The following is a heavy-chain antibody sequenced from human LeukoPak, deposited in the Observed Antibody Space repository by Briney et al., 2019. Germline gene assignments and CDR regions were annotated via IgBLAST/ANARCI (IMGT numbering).Heavy chain of an antibody. D-gene: IGHD5-12*01. CDR1: RFPFSIYE. Sequence: GRSLRLSCVVSRFPFSIYEMNCVRQAPRKGLEWVSTIHSSGTVKYYSDSVKGRFSISRDHAKSSLYLQMNSLRVEDTAVYYCALLTVASDFDYWGQGALVTVSS. V-gene: IGHV3-48*03. CDR3: ALLTVASDFDY. CDR2: IHSSGTVK. J-gene: IGHJ4*02.